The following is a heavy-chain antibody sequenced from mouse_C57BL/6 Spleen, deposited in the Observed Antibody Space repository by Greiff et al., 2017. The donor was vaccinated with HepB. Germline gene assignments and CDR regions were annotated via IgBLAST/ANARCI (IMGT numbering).Heavy chain of an antibody. D-gene: IGHD2-1*01. CDR2: ISDGGSYT. CDR3: ARADGNGFAY. V-gene: IGHV5-4*03. J-gene: IGHJ3*01. CDR1: GFTFSSYA. Sequence: EVKLVESGGGLVKPGGSLKLSCAASGFTFSSYAMSWVRQTPEKRLEWVATISDGGSYTYYPDNVKGRFTISRDNAKNNLYLQMSHLKSEDTAMYYCARADGNGFAYWGQGTLVTVSA.